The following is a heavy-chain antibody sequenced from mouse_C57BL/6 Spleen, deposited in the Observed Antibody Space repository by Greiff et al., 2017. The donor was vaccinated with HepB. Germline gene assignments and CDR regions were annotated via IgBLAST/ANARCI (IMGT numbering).Heavy chain of an antibody. CDR3: ARQGDYGAMDY. CDR1: GFTFSSYG. V-gene: IGHV5-6*01. CDR2: ISSGGSYT. Sequence: EVQLVESGGDLVKPGGSLKLSCAASGFTFSSYGMSWVRQTPDKRLEWVATISSGGSYTYYPDSVKGRFTISRDNAKNTLYLQMSSLKSEDTAMYYCARQGDYGAMDYWGQGTSVTVSS. J-gene: IGHJ4*01. D-gene: IGHD2-4*01.